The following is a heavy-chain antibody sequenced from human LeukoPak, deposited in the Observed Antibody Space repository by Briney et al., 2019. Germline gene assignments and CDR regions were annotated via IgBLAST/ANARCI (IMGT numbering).Heavy chain of an antibody. D-gene: IGHD6-19*01. CDR2: INHSGYT. Sequence: PSETLSLTCAVSGVAFSNYYWSWARQSPTKGLEWIGEINHSGYTNYNPSLKSRVTISIDTSKNQFSLMVISVTAADTGVYYCTRAVAGHPDWGQGTLVTVSS. CDR3: TRAVAGHPD. CDR1: GVAFSNYY. V-gene: IGHV4-34*01. J-gene: IGHJ4*02.